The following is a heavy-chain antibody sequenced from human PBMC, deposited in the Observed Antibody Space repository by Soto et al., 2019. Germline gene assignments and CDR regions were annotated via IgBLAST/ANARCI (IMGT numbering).Heavy chain of an antibody. CDR1: GYTFTCYY. D-gene: IGHD2-8*01. J-gene: IGHJ4*02. CDR3: ASSFTVKHAIGY. Sequence: GASVKVSCKASGYTFTCYYMHWVRQAPGQRLEWMGWINAGNGNTKYSQKFQGRVTITRDTSASTAYMELSSLRSEDTAVYYCASSFTVKHAIGYWGQGTLVTVSS. CDR2: INAGNGNT. V-gene: IGHV1-3*01.